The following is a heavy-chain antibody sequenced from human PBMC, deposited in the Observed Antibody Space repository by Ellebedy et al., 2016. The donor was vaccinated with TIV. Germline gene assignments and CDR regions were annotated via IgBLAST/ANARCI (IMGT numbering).Heavy chain of an antibody. V-gene: IGHV1-46*01. D-gene: IGHD2-15*01. Sequence: ASVKVSXKASRYTFTSYHMHWVRQAPGQGLEWMGIINPSGGSTRYAQKFQGRVTMTRDTSTGTVYMDLSSLRSEDTAVYYCARDRGKGAVVVVAPMFPTANYFYGMDVWGQGTTVTVS. CDR3: ARDRGKGAVVVVAPMFPTANYFYGMDV. J-gene: IGHJ6*02. CDR2: INPSGGST. CDR1: RYTFTSYH.